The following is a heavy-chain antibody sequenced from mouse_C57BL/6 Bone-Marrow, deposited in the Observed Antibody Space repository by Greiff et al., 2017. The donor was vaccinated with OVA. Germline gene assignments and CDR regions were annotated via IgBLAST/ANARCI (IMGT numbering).Heavy chain of an antibody. V-gene: IGHV14-1*01. Sequence: VQLQQSGAELVRPGASVTLSCTASGFNIKDYYMHWVKQRPEQGLEWIGRIDPEDGDTEYAPKFQGKATMTADTSSNTAYLQLSSLTSEDTAVYYCTSYNYDLDWYFDVWGTGTTVTVSS. J-gene: IGHJ1*03. CDR2: IDPEDGDT. CDR1: GFNIKDYY. CDR3: TSYNYDLDWYFDV. D-gene: IGHD2-12*01.